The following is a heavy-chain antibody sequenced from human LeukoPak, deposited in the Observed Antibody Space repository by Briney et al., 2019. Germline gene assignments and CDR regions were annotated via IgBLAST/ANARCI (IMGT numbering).Heavy chain of an antibody. D-gene: IGHD3-9*01. CDR2: ISGSGGST. Sequence: GGSLRLSCAASGFTLSSYAMSWVRQAPGKGLEWVSAISGSGGSTYYADSVKGRFTITRDNSKNTLYLQMNSLRAEDTAVYYCAKISAYDILTGDFDYWGQGTLVTVSS. CDR1: GFTLSSYA. J-gene: IGHJ4*02. CDR3: AKISAYDILTGDFDY. V-gene: IGHV3-23*01.